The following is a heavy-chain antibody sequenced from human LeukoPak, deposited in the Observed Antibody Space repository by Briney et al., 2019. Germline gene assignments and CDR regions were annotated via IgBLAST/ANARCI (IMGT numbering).Heavy chain of an antibody. V-gene: IGHV1-69*13. CDR1: GGTFNSYA. CDR2: IIPIFGTP. J-gene: IGHJ6*03. CDR3: ATSPCLLYGGNSPCYYYYMDV. Sequence: SVKVSCKASGGTFNSYAISWVRQAPGQGLEWMGGIIPIFGTPKYAQKYQGRVTVTADESTSTAYMELSSLTSEDTAVYYCATSPCLLYGGNSPCYYYYMDVWGKGTTVTVSS. D-gene: IGHD4-23*01.